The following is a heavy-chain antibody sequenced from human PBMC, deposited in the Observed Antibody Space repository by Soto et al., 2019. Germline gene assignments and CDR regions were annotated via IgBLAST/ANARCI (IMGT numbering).Heavy chain of an antibody. J-gene: IGHJ3*01. CDR2: ISSGSDYI. CDR3: ARSPVGDAFNV. CDR1: GFTFSSYS. V-gene: IGHV3-21*01. Sequence: EVQLVESGGGLVKPGGSLRLSCAASGFTFSSYSMNWVRQAPGKGLEWVSSISSGSDYIFYADSVKGLFTISRANAKNSLFLQMNSLTAEVTAVYYCARSPVGDAFNVWGQGTVVTVSS.